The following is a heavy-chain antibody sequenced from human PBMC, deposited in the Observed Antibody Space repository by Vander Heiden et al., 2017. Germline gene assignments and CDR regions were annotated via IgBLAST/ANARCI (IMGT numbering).Heavy chain of an antibody. V-gene: IGHV3-23*01. CDR3: AKECSSSWFEGSLDF. D-gene: IGHD6-13*01. CDR1: GFPFSSYA. J-gene: IGHJ4*02. Sequence: EVQLLESGGGLVQPGGSLRLSCAASGFPFSSYAMSWVRQAPGKGLEWVSGIRGSGGSTYYADSVKGRFTISRDNSKNTLYLQMNSLRADDTAVYYCAKECSSSWFEGSLDFRGQGTLVTVSS. CDR2: IRGSGGST.